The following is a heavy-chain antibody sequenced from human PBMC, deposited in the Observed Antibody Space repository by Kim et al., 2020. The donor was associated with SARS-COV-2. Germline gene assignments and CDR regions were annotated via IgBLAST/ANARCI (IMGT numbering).Heavy chain of an antibody. D-gene: IGHD3-10*01. Sequence: SVKSRININPDTSKNQFSLQMNSVTTEDTAVYYCARDYYDGSVSHDAFDIWGQGTMVTVSS. J-gene: IGHJ3*02. CDR3: ARDYYDGSVSHDAFDI. V-gene: IGHV6-1*01.